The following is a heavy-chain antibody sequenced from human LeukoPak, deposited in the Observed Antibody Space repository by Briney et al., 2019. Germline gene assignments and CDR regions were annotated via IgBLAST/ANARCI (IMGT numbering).Heavy chain of an antibody. D-gene: IGHD6-19*01. V-gene: IGHV3-23*01. J-gene: IGHJ4*02. CDR3: AKVGRGYSSGWFFHSGTTSDY. CDR1: GFTFSSYA. CDR2: ISGSGGST. Sequence: PGGSLRLSCAASGFTFSSYAMSWVRQAPGEGLEWVSAISGSGGSTYYADSVKGRFTISRDNSKNTLYLQMNSLRAEDTAVYYCAKVGRGYSSGWFFHSGTTSDYWGQGTLVTVSS.